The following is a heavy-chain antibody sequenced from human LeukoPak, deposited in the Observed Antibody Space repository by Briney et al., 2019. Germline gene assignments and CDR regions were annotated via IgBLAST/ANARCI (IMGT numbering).Heavy chain of an antibody. J-gene: IGHJ6*02. D-gene: IGHD2-15*01. CDR1: RGTFSSYA. Sequence: SVKVSCKASRGTFSSYAISWVRQAPGQGLEWMGRIIPILGIANYAQKFQGRVTITADKSTRTAYMELSSLRSEDTAVYYCARDGYLLGSVLFLGGSDGMDVWGQGTTVTVSS. CDR3: ARDGYLLGSVLFLGGSDGMDV. V-gene: IGHV1-69*04. CDR2: IIPILGIA.